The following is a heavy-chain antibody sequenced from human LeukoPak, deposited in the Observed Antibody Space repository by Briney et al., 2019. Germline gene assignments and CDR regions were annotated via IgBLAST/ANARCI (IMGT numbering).Heavy chain of an antibody. CDR2: IIPIFGTA. D-gene: IGHD3-10*01. V-gene: IGHV1-69*06. Sequence: SVKVSCKASGGTFSSYAISWVRQAPGQGLEWMGGIIPIFGTANHAQKFQGRVTITADKSTSTAYMELSSLRSEDTAVYYCARDQGWFGELSDYYYGMDVWGKGTTVTVSS. J-gene: IGHJ6*04. CDR3: ARDQGWFGELSDYYYGMDV. CDR1: GGTFSSYA.